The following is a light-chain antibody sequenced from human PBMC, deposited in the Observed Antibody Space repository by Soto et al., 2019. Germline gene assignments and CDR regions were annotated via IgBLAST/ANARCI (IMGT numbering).Light chain of an antibody. CDR2: GAS. Sequence: IVLTHSAGALSLSPVERATLSCRASPSVSNNYLAWYQQKPGQAPRLLIYGASNRATGIPDRFSGSGSGTDFPLTISRLEPEDFAVYYCQQYGSSGTFGQGTKVDIK. J-gene: IGKJ1*01. CDR1: PSVSNNY. V-gene: IGKV3-20*01. CDR3: QQYGSSGT.